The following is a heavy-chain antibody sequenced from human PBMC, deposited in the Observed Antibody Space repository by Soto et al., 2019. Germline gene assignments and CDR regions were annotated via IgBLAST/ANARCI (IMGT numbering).Heavy chain of an antibody. D-gene: IGHD1-26*01. CDR2: ISSSSSYI. V-gene: IGHV3-21*01. Sequence: GGSLRLSCAASGFTFSSYSMNWVRQAPGKGLEWVSSISSSSSYIYYADSVKGRFTISRDNAKNSLYLQMNSLRAEDTAVYYCARDHGEGGATRRFQHWGQGTLVTVSS. CDR1: GFTFSSYS. J-gene: IGHJ1*01. CDR3: ARDHGEGGATRRFQH.